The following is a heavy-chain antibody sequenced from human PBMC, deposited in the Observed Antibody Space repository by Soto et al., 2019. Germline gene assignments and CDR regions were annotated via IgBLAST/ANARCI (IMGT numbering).Heavy chain of an antibody. J-gene: IGHJ6*02. Sequence: ASVKVCCKARGVTFSSYAIRWVRQATGQWLEWMGGIIPIFGTANYAQKFQGRVTITADESTSTAYMELSSLRSEDTAVYYCARYLIAVAEDAYYYYGMDVWGQGTTVTVSS. D-gene: IGHD6-19*01. V-gene: IGHV1-69*13. CDR3: ARYLIAVAEDAYYYYGMDV. CDR2: IIPIFGTA. CDR1: GVTFSSYA.